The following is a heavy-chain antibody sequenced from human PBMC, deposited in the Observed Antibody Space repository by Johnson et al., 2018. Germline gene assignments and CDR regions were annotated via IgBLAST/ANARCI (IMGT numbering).Heavy chain of an antibody. CDR3: ARGTARGAFDI. J-gene: IGHJ3*02. V-gene: IGHV3-21*06. CDR2: ISSSSRYI. D-gene: IGHD2-8*02. Sequence: VQLVQSGGGLVKPGGSLRLSCAASGFTFSIYSMNWVRQAPGKGLEWVSSISSSSRYIYYADSVKGRFTISRDNANNSLFLQMNSLRVEDTALYYFARGTARGAFDIWGQGTMVTVSS. CDR1: GFTFSIYS.